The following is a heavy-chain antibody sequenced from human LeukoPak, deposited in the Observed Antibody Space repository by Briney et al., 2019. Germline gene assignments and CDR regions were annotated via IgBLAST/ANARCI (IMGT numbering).Heavy chain of an antibody. CDR2: IFPSGGEI. D-gene: IGHD2-8*02. CDR3: ATYRQVLLPFES. Sequence: GGSLRLSCAASGFTFSTFAMIWVRQPPGKGLEWVSSIFPSGGEIHYADSVRGRFTISRDNSKSTLSLQMNSLRAEDTAIYYCATYRQVLLPFESWGKGTLVTVSS. V-gene: IGHV3-23*01. J-gene: IGHJ4*02. CDR1: GFTFSTFA.